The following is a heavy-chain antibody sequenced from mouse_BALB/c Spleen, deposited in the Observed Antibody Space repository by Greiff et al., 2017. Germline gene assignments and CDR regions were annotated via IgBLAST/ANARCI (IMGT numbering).Heavy chain of an antibody. D-gene: IGHD1-1*01. CDR2: INPSTGYT. J-gene: IGHJ2*01. V-gene: IGHV1-7*01. CDR3: ARDYGSSYYFDY. CDR1: GYTFTSYW. Sequence: VQLQQSGAELAKPGASVKMSCKASGYTFTSYWMHWVKQRPGQGLEWIGYINPSTGYTEYNQKFKDKATLTADKSSSTAYMQLSSLTSEDSAVYYCARDYGSSYYFDYWGQGTPLTGSS.